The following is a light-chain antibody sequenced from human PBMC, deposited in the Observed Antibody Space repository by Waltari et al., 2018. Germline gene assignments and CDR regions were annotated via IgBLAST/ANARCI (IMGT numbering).Light chain of an antibody. CDR2: QDR. J-gene: IGLJ2*01. V-gene: IGLV3-1*01. Sequence: SYELTQPHSVSVSPGQTASITCSGDKLGDKYACWYQQKPGQSPVVVIYQDRKRPSGIPERFSGSKSGNTATLTISGTQAMDEADYYCQAWDSSTGVFGGGTKLTVL. CDR1: KLGDKY. CDR3: QAWDSSTGV.